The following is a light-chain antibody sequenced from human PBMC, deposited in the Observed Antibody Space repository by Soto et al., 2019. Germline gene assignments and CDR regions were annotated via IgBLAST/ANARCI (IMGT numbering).Light chain of an antibody. Sequence: QSALTQPPSASGSPGQSVTISCTGSSSDAGGYEYVSWYQQHPGKAPKLIIYEVIKRPSGVPDRFSGSKSGNTASLTVSGLQAEDEADYYCSSYAGSNNLHVLFGGGTKLTVL. CDR1: SSDAGGYEY. CDR3: SSYAGSNNLHVL. V-gene: IGLV2-8*01. CDR2: EVI. J-gene: IGLJ2*01.